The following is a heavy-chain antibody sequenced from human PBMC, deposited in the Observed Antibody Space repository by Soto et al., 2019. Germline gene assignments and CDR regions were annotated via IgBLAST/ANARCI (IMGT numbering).Heavy chain of an antibody. V-gene: IGHV5-51*01. D-gene: IGHD3-3*01. CDR1: GYSFTSYW. CDR2: IYPGDSDT. J-gene: IGHJ3*02. CDR3: ARHQPKRDFGVPSDAFDI. Sequence: GESLKISCQGSGYSFTSYWIGWVRQMPGKGLEWMGIIYPGDSDTRYSPSFQGQVTISADKSISTAYLQWSSLKASDTAMYYCARHQPKRDFGVPSDAFDIWGQGTMVTVSS.